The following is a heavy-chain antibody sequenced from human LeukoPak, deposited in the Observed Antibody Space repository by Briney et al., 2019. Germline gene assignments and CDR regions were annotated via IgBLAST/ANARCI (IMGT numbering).Heavy chain of an antibody. Sequence: PSQTLSLTCTVSGGSISSGDYYWSWIRQPPGKGLEWIGYIYYSGSTYYNPSLKSRVTISVDTSKNQFSLNLTSVTAADTAVYYCARSVWQKPINLDYWGQGTLVTVSS. CDR3: ARSVWQKPINLDY. V-gene: IGHV4-30-4*01. D-gene: IGHD3-9*01. CDR1: GGSISSGDYY. J-gene: IGHJ4*02. CDR2: IYYSGST.